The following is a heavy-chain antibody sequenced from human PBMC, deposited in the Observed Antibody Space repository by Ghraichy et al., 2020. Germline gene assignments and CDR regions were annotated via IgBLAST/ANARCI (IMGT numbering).Heavy chain of an antibody. CDR3: ARDSSSWYAGYYYYGMDV. J-gene: IGHJ6*02. CDR2: ISSSSSYI. Sequence: GSLRLSCAASGFTFSSYSMNWVRQAPGKGLEWVSSISSSSSYIYYADSVKGRFTISRDNAKNSLYLQMNSLRAEDTAVYYCARDSSSWYAGYYYYGMDVWGQGTTVTVSS. CDR1: GFTFSSYS. D-gene: IGHD6-13*01. V-gene: IGHV3-21*01.